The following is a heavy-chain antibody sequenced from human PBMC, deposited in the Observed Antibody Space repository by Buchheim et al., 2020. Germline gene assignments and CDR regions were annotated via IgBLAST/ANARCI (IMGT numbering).Heavy chain of an antibody. CDR2: IIPIFGTA. CDR1: GGTFSSYA. J-gene: IGHJ6*02. Sequence: QVQLVQSGAEVKKPGSSVKVSCKASGGTFSSYAISWVRQAPGQGLEWMGGIIPIFGTANYAQKFQGRVTITADESTSTSYLELSSMRSEDTAVYYCARGGEEHIVVVTVYYYGMDVWGQGTT. V-gene: IGHV1-69*01. D-gene: IGHD2-21*02. CDR3: ARGGEEHIVVVTVYYYGMDV.